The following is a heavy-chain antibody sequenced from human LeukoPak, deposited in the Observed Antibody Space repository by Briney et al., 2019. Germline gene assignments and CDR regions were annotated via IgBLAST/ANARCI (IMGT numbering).Heavy chain of an antibody. D-gene: IGHD6-13*01. V-gene: IGHV3-23*01. CDR2: ISGSGGST. CDR1: GFTFSSYA. J-gene: IGHJ4*02. CDR3: AKDLMGWYSNSWPLFDY. Sequence: AGGSLRLSCAASGFTFSSYAMSWVRLAPGKGLEWDSAISGSGGSTYYADSAKGRFTISRDNSKNTLYLQMNSLRAQDTAVYYCAKDLMGWYSNSWPLFDYWRQGTLVTVSS.